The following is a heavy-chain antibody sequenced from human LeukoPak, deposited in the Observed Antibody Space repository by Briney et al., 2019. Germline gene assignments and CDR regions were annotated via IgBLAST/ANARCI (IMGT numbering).Heavy chain of an antibody. CDR3: ARVAFPVVVPAAIGWFDP. CDR2: IYYSGST. CDR1: GGSISSSSYY. Sequence: KPSETLSLTCTVSGGSISSSSYYWGWIRQPPGKGLEWIGSIYYSGSTYYNPSLKSRVTISVDTSKNQFSLKLSSVTAADTAVYYCARVAFPVVVPAAIGWFDPWGQGTLVTVSS. V-gene: IGHV4-39*01. J-gene: IGHJ5*02. D-gene: IGHD2-2*01.